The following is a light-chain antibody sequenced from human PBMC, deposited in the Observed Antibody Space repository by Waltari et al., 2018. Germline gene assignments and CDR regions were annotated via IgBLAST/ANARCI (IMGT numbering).Light chain of an antibody. CDR3: YSTLGSDNHGAV. CDR2: EDN. Sequence: SSELTQPPSVSVSPGQTARITCSGDTLPKKYVYWYHQKSGRAPVLVIYEDNKRPSGSVEGCSGSSSGTMAALTISGAQVEDEGDYYCYSTLGSDNHGAVFGGGTTLTVL. J-gene: IGLJ3*02. CDR1: TLPKKY. V-gene: IGLV3-10*01.